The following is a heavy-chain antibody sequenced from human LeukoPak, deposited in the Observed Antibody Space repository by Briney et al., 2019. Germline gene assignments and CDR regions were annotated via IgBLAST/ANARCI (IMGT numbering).Heavy chain of an antibody. Sequence: SVKVSCKASGGTFSSYAISWVRQAPGQGLEWMGGIIPIFGTANYAQKFQGRVTITTDESTSTAYMELSSLRSEDTAVYYCALYYYDSSGYYPLDYWGQGTLVTVSS. CDR1: GGTFSSYA. CDR2: IIPIFGTA. J-gene: IGHJ4*02. V-gene: IGHV1-69*05. D-gene: IGHD3-22*01. CDR3: ALYYYDSSGYYPLDY.